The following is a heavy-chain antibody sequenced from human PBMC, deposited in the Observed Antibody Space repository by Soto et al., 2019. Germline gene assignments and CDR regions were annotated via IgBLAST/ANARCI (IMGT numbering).Heavy chain of an antibody. CDR2: ISSSSSYI. D-gene: IGHD1-26*01. J-gene: IGHJ4*02. CDR1: GFTFSSYS. Sequence: SLRLSCAASGFTFSSYSMNWVRQAPGKGLEWVSSISSSSSYIYYADSVKGRFTISRDNAKNSLYLQMNSLRAEDTAVYYCARASGHSPNFDYWGQGTLVTVSS. V-gene: IGHV3-21*01. CDR3: ARASGHSPNFDY.